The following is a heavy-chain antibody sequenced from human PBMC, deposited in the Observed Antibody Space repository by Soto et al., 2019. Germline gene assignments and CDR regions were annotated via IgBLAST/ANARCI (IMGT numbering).Heavy chain of an antibody. V-gene: IGHV4-61*08. D-gene: IGHD3-10*01. CDR1: GGSISSGDYY. CDR2: IYYSGST. J-gene: IGHJ6*02. CDR3: ARDSGGVWFGELPLPYYYYGMDV. Sequence: SETLSLTCTVSGGSISSGDYYWSWIRQPPGKGLEWIGYIYYSGSTNYNPSLKSRVTISVDTSKNQFSLKLSSVTAADTAVYYCARDSGGVWFGELPLPYYYYGMDVWGQGTTVTVSS.